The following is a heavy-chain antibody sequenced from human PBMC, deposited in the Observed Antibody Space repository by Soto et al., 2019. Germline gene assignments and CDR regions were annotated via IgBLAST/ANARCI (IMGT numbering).Heavy chain of an antibody. CDR1: GFTVSSNY. Sequence: PWGSLRLSCAASGFTVSSNYLSWVRQAPGKELKRVSVIYSGGSTYYADSVKGRFTISRDNSKAPLYLQMNNLRAEDTAVNYCAKPPDYNWNDYWGQGTLVTVSS. D-gene: IGHD1-20*01. CDR3: AKPPDYNWNDY. CDR2: IYSGGST. J-gene: IGHJ4*02. V-gene: IGHV3-53*01.